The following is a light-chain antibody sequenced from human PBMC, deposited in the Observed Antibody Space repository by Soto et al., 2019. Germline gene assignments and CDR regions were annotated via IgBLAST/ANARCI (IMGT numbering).Light chain of an antibody. CDR3: QQHGRSPYT. CDR1: QGVSSTD. V-gene: IGKV3-20*01. Sequence: VLTQSPGTLALSPGERVTLSCRASQGVSSTDLAWYQHRPGQAPRRLIYATSNRAPGIPDRFSGSGSGTDFTLSISRLEPEDFAVYYCQQHGRSPYTFGQGTKLEIK. CDR2: ATS. J-gene: IGKJ2*01.